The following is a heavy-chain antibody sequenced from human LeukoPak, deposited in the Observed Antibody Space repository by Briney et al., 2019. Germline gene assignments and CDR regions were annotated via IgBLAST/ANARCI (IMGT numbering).Heavy chain of an antibody. CDR1: GGSISSGDYY. J-gene: IGHJ3*02. Sequence: SETLSLTCTVYGGSISSGDYYWSWIRQPPGKGLEWIGYIYYSGSTYYNPSLKSRVTISVDTSKNQFSLKLSSVTAADTAVYYCAGSRLVTGEDAFDIWGQRTMVTVSS. V-gene: IGHV4-30-4*01. CDR2: IYYSGST. D-gene: IGHD7-27*01. CDR3: AGSRLVTGEDAFDI.